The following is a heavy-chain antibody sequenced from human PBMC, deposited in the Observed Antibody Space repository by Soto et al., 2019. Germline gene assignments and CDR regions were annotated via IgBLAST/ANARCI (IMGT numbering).Heavy chain of an antibody. CDR2: IWYDGSNK. J-gene: IGHJ6*02. D-gene: IGHD3-3*01. Sequence: PGGSVRLSFAASGLTLSIYGMRWVRQAPGKGLDWVAVIWYDGSNKYYADSVKGRFTISRDNSKNTLYLQMNSLRAEDTAVYYCARGLGRFLEWLYYYYAIDVWGQGTTVTVSS. CDR3: ARGLGRFLEWLYYYYAIDV. V-gene: IGHV3-33*01. CDR1: GLTLSIYG.